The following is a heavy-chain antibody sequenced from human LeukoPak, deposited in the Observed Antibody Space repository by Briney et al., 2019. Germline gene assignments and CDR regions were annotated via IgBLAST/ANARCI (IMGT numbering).Heavy chain of an antibody. J-gene: IGHJ4*02. CDR2: ISDNEGRT. Sequence: GGSLRLSCAASGFTFNYYAMSWVRQAPGKGLEWVSGISDNEGRTYYTDSVKGRLTISRDNSKNTVYLQMNNLRADDTAVYFCAGHDSFLPYWGQGTLVTVSS. V-gene: IGHV3-23*01. D-gene: IGHD2/OR15-2a*01. CDR1: GFTFNYYA. CDR3: AGHDSFLPY.